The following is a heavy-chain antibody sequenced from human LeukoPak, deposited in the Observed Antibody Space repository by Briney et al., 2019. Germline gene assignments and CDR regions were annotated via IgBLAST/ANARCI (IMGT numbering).Heavy chain of an antibody. V-gene: IGHV4-34*01. J-gene: IGHJ6*03. CDR1: GGSFGGYY. Sequence: KPSETLSLTCAVYGGSFGGYYWSWIRQPPGKGLEWIGEINHSGSTNYNPSLKSRVTISVDTSKNQFSLKLSSVTAADTAVYYCARGLGYYYYMDVWGKGTTVTVSS. CDR3: ARGLGYYYYMDV. CDR2: INHSGST. D-gene: IGHD7-27*01.